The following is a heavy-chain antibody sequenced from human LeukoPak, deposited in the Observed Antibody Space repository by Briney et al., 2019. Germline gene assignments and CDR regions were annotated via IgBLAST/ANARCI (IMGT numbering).Heavy chain of an antibody. D-gene: IGHD2-8*01. V-gene: IGHV3-7*03. CDR3: ARDHPSPGVYIDF. CDR2: IKYDGSER. Sequence: GGSLRLSCAASGFPFSSHWMSWVRQAPGKGLEWVGNIKYDGSERQYVDSVKGRFTISRDNAKNSLYLQMSSLRAEDTAIYYSARDHPSPGVYIDFWGQGALVTVSS. J-gene: IGHJ4*02. CDR1: GFPFSSHW.